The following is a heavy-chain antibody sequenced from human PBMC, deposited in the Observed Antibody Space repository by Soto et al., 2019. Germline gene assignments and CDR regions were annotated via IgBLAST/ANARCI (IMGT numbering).Heavy chain of an antibody. V-gene: IGHV3-53*01. Sequence: EVPLVESGGGLIQPGGSLRLSCAVSGFTVSNNYMSWVRQAPGKGLEGVPVIYSGGYTAYGDSVKGRFTISRDNSKNPHFLPINTQGPGDTAVFYWGTPPGGGGYWGQGTLVTVSS. D-gene: IGHD3-10*01. CDR1: GFTVSNNY. J-gene: IGHJ4*02. CDR2: IYSGGYT. CDR3: GTPPGGGGY.